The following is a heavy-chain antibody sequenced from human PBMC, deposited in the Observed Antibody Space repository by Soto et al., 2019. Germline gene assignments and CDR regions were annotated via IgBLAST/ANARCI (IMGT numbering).Heavy chain of an antibody. V-gene: IGHV4-39*07. CDR2: IYYSGST. CDR1: GGSISSSSYY. J-gene: IGHJ4*02. Sequence: PSETLSLTCTVSGGSISSSSYYWGWIRQPPGKGLEWIGSIYYSGSTYYNPSLKSRVTISVDTSKNQFSLKLSSVTAADTAVYYCARSSGYSSSRFDYWGQGILVTVSS. CDR3: ARSSGYSSSRFDY. D-gene: IGHD6-13*01.